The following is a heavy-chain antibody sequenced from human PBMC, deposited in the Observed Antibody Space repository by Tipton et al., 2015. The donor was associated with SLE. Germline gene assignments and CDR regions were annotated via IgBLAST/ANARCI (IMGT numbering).Heavy chain of an antibody. CDR1: GYTFTSYD. V-gene: IGHV1-8*01. Sequence: KPGASVKVSCKASGYTFTSYDINWVRQATGQGLEWMGWMNPNSGNTGYAQKFQGRVTMTRNTSISTAYMELSSLRSEDTAVYYCARRYSSSWYYFDYWGQGTLVTVSS. J-gene: IGHJ4*02. D-gene: IGHD6-13*01. CDR2: MNPNSGNT. CDR3: ARRYSSSWYYFDY.